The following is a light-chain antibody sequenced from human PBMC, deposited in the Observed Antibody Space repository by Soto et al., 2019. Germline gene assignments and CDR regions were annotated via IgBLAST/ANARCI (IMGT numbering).Light chain of an antibody. J-gene: IGKJ3*01. V-gene: IGKV3D-15*01. CDR2: GAS. CDR3: QHFKNWPPTVT. CDR1: ETISSN. Sequence: EIMVTQSPATLSVSPGERVTLSCRATETISSNLAWYQQRPGQAPRLLIYGASIRATGVPARFSGSGSGSEFTLTISSPQSDDFGIYYCQHFKNWPPTVTFGPGTKVDLK.